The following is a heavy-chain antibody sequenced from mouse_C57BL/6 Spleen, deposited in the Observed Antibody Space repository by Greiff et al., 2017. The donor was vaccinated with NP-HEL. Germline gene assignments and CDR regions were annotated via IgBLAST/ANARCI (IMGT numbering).Heavy chain of an antibody. V-gene: IGHV1-15*01. CDR2: IDPETGGT. D-gene: IGHD2-2*01. CDR3: TREGGLRDFDY. J-gene: IGHJ2*01. Sequence: QVQLKQSGAELVRPGASVTLSCKASGYTFTDYEMHWVKQTPVHGLEWIGAIDPETGGTAYNQKFKGKAILTADKSSSTAYMELRSLTSEDSAVYYCTREGGLRDFDYWGQGTTLTVSS. CDR1: GYTFTDYE.